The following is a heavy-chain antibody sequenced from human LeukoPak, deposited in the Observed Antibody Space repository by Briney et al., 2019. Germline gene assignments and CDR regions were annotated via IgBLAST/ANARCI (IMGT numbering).Heavy chain of an antibody. CDR1: GGSISSYY. V-gene: IGHV4-59*08. CDR2: IYYSGST. Sequence: SETLSLTCTVSGGSISSYYWSWIRQPPGKGLEWIGYIYYSGSTNYNPSLKSRVTISVDTSKNQFSLKLSSVTAADTAVYYCARRRDSSSSGGWFDPWGQGTLVTVSS. CDR3: ARRRDSSSSGGWFDP. J-gene: IGHJ5*02. D-gene: IGHD6-13*01.